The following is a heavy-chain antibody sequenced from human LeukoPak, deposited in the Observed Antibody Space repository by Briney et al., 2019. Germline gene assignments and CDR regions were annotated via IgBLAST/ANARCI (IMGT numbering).Heavy chain of an antibody. CDR1: GVSISSCTYS. Sequence: SETLSLTCSVSGVSISSCTYSWGWIRQPPGKGLEWIGSFSCSGSTYYNPSLKSRVTISVDTSKSQFSLYMDSVTAADTAVYYCARDWNRYAYWGQGTLVTVSS. CDR3: ARDWNRYAY. D-gene: IGHD1-1*01. J-gene: IGHJ4*02. V-gene: IGHV4-39*07. CDR2: FSCSGST.